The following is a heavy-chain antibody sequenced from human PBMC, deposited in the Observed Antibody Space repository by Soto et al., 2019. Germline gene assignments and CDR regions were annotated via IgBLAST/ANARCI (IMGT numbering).Heavy chain of an antibody. CDR3: ARHGDYRNWFDP. J-gene: IGHJ5*02. CDR2: THFSGST. V-gene: IGHV4-39*01. Sequence: QPPGKGLEWIGSTHFSGSTYYHPSLKGRVTISVDTSKNQFSLKLSSVTASDTAVYYCARHGDYRNWFDPWGQGTLVTVSS. D-gene: IGHD4-17*01.